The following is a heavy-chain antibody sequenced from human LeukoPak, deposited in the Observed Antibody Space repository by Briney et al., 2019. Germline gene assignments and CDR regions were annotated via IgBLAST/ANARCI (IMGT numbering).Heavy chain of an antibody. CDR1: GYTFTSYG. D-gene: IGHD3-3*01. CDR3: ARDLKRFLEWLLPDYYYYYMDV. V-gene: IGHV1-18*01. CDR2: ISAYNGNT. J-gene: IGHJ6*03. Sequence: ASVKVSCKASGYTFTSYGIRWVRQAPGQGLEWMGWISAYNGNTNYAQKLQGRVTMTTDTSTSTAYMELRSLRSDDTAVYYCARDLKRFLEWLLPDYYYYYMDVWGKGTTVTVSS.